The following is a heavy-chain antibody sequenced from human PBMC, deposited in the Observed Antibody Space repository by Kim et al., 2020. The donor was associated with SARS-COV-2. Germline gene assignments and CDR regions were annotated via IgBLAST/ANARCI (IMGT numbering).Heavy chain of an antibody. J-gene: IGHJ4*02. CDR2: T. CDR3: ARGLWGDFLDY. Sequence: TNYNPSLKGRVTISVDTSKNQFSLKLSSVTAADTAVYYCARGLWGDFLDYWGQGTLVTVSS. D-gene: IGHD3-16*01. V-gene: IGHV4-34*01.